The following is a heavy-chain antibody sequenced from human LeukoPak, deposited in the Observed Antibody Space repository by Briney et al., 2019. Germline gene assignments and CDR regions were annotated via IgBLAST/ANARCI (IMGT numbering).Heavy chain of an antibody. Sequence: PGGSLRLSCAPSGFTFCIYAMSWVRHAPGKGLEWVSSIIGSGCSTYYADSVKGRFSISRDNSKNTLYLQMNSLRAEDTAVYYCAKDGEHVLRYFVSGGSAFDIWGQGTMVTVSS. CDR3: AKDGEHVLRYFVSGGSAFDI. V-gene: IGHV3-23*01. CDR2: IIGSGCST. CDR1: GFTFCIYA. J-gene: IGHJ3*02. D-gene: IGHD3-9*01.